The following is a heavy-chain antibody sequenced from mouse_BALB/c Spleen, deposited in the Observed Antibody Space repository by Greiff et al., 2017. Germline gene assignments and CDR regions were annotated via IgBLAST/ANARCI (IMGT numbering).Heavy chain of an antibody. CDR1: GFTFSSFG. J-gene: IGHJ2*01. CDR3: ARYYGTMGPFDY. Sequence: EVKLMESGGGLVQPGGSRKLSCAASGFTFSSFGMHWVRQAPEKGLEWVAYISSGSSTIYYADTVKGRFTISRDNPKNTLFLQMTSLRSEDTAMYYCARYYGTMGPFDYWGQGTTLTVSS. CDR2: ISSGSSTI. D-gene: IGHD1-2*01. V-gene: IGHV5-17*02.